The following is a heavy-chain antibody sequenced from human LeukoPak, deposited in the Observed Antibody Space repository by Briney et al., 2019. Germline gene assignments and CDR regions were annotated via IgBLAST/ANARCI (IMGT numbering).Heavy chain of an antibody. CDR1: GFTFSSYW. J-gene: IGHJ4*02. V-gene: IGHV3-7*05. CDR2: INQDGSEK. D-gene: IGHD3-22*01. Sequence: PGGSLRLSCAASGFTFSSYWMSWVRQAPGKGLEWVANINQDGSEKYSVDSVGGRFTISRDNAKNSLYLQMNSLRAEDTAVYYCAREYYSDSSGSDYWGQGTLVTVSS. CDR3: AREYYSDSSGSDY.